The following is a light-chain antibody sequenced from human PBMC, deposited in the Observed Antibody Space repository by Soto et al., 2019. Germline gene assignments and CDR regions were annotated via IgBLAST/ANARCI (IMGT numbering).Light chain of an antibody. Sequence: ALTQPPSASGSPGQSVTISCTGTSSDVGGYNYVSWYQQHPDKAPKLMIYEVSNRPSGVSNCFSGSKSVNTATLTVSGLQTEDEADYYCSSYTTSSTRVFGTGTKVTVL. CDR2: EVS. CDR3: SSYTTSSTRV. V-gene: IGLV2-14*01. J-gene: IGLJ1*01. CDR1: SSDVGGYNY.